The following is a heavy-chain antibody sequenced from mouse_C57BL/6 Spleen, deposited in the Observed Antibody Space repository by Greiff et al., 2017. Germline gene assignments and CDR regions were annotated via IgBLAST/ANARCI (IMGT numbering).Heavy chain of an antibody. CDR2: IDPSDSYT. CDR3: ARSGGSSYKWFAY. D-gene: IGHD1-1*01. Sequence: QVQLQQPGAELVKPWASVKLSCKASGYTFTSYWMQWVKQRPGQGLEWIGEIDPSDSYTNYNQKFKGKATLTVDTSSSTAYMQLSSLTSEDSAVYYCARSGGSSYKWFAYWGQGTLVTVSA. V-gene: IGHV1-50*01. J-gene: IGHJ3*01. CDR1: GYTFTSYW.